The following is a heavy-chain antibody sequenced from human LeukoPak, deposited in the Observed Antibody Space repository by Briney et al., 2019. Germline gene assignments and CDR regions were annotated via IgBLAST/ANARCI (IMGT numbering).Heavy chain of an antibody. CDR1: GLTFWILW. Sequence: TGGSLRLSCGVCGLTFWILWMLCVGQAPGEGLERVSRNHSDGSSTSYADSQQGRFTISRDNAKNTLYLQLNRLRAEDTAVYYCARHIYGYDYWGQGTLDSVSS. D-gene: IGHD5-18*01. V-gene: IGHV3-74*01. J-gene: IGHJ4*02. CDR2: NHSDGSST. CDR3: ARHIYGYDY.